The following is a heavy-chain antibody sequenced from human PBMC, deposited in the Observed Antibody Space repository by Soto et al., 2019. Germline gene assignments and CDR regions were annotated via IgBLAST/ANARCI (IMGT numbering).Heavy chain of an antibody. CDR2: INSDGSST. J-gene: IGHJ6*02. CDR3: ARDHDYKKYYYYYYGMDV. V-gene: IGHV3-74*01. CDR1: GFTFSSYW. D-gene: IGHD4-4*01. Sequence: GGSLRLSCAASGFTFSSYWMHWVRQAPGKGLVWVSRINSDGSSTSYADSVKGRFTISRDNAKNTLYLQMNSLRAEDTAVYYCARDHDYKKYYYYYYGMDVWGQGTTVTVSS.